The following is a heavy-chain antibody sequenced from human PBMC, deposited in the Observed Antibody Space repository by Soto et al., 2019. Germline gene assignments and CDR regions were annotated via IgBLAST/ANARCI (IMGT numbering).Heavy chain of an antibody. CDR3: AREIVTAGGNNYFDP. V-gene: IGHV4-4*02. J-gene: IGHJ5*02. D-gene: IGHD2-21*02. Sequence: QVQLQESGPRLVKPSGSLSLTCGVSGGTVASSHWWSWVRQSPGGGLEWIGNVYHTGDTNFNPSLQSRVTISVDKSNNQFSLRLNSLTAADTAVDFCAREIVTAGGNNYFDPWGPGTLVTVSS. CDR1: GGTVASSHW. CDR2: VYHTGDT.